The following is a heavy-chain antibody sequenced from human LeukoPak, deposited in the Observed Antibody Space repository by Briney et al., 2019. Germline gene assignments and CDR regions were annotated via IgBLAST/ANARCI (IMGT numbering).Heavy chain of an antibody. CDR2: INHSGST. J-gene: IGHJ5*02. V-gene: IGHV4-34*01. CDR3: ARARRIAAPTNWFDP. CDR1: GGSFSGYY. Sequence: NPSEILSLTCAVYGGSFSGYYWSWIRQPPGKGLEWIGEINHSGSTNYNPSLKSRVTISVDTSKNQFSLKLSSVTAADTAVYYCARARRIAAPTNWFDPWGQGTLVTVSS. D-gene: IGHD6-6*01.